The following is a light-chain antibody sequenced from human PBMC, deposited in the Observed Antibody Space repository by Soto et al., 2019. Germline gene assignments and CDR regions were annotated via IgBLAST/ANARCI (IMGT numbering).Light chain of an antibody. CDR3: SSYAGITNLV. CDR1: SSDVGGYNY. CDR2: EVS. J-gene: IGLJ2*01. Sequence: QSALTQPPSASGSPGQSVTISCTGTSSDVGGYNYVSWYQQHPGKAPKLMIYEVSKRPSGVPDRFSGSKSGNTASLTVSGLQAEDEADYYCSSYAGITNLVFGGGTKVTVL. V-gene: IGLV2-8*01.